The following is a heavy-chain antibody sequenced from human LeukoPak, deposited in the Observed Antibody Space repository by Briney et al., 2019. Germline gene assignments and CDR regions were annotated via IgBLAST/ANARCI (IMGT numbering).Heavy chain of an antibody. CDR2: INPSGGST. D-gene: IGHD1-1*01. V-gene: IGHV1-46*01. CDR1: GGTFSSYA. J-gene: IGHJ4*02. CDR3: ARGRVAGTTHPYFDY. Sequence: ASVKVSCKASGGTFSSYAISWVRQAPGQGLEWMGIINPSGGSTSYAQKFQGRVTMTRDTSTSTVYMELSSLRSEDTAVYYCARGRVAGTTHPYFDYWGQGTLVTVSS.